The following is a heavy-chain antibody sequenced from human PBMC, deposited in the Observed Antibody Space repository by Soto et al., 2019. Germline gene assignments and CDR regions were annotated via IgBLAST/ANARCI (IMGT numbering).Heavy chain of an antibody. D-gene: IGHD2-21*01. CDR1: GFTFSSDA. Sequence: EVQLLESGGGLVQPGGSLRLSCAASGFTFSSDAMSWVRQAPGKGLEWVSAISGSGGSTYYEDSVQGRYTISRDNSKNTLYLQMTSLRAEDTAVYYCAKDPHCGGDCYYYGMYVWGQGTTVTVSS. J-gene: IGHJ6*02. CDR2: ISGSGGST. CDR3: AKDPHCGGDCYYYGMYV. V-gene: IGHV3-23*01.